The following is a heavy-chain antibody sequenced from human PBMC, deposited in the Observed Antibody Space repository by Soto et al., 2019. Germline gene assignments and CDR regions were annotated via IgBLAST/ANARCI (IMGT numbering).Heavy chain of an antibody. V-gene: IGHV4-34*01. CDR2: INHSGST. D-gene: IGHD6-13*01. Sequence: QVQLQQWGAGLLKPSETLSLTCAVYGGSFSGYYWSWIRQPPGKGLEWIGEINHSGSTNYNPSLKRRVTLSVDTSKKQFSLKLSSVTAADTAVYYCARGARGYSSSWYRGLNWFDPWGQGTLVTVSS. J-gene: IGHJ5*02. CDR3: ARGARGYSSSWYRGLNWFDP. CDR1: GGSFSGYY.